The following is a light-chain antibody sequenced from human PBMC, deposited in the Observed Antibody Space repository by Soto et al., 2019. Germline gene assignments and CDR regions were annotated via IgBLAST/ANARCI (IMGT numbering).Light chain of an antibody. Sequence: EPVMTQSPAAISVFSGGIANLSRRASQSVSGDLAWYQQKPGQAPRLLIFAASTRATSVPARFTGSRSGTEFTLTINSLQSEDFAIYYCQKYNNWPRTFGHGTTVDLK. CDR3: QKYNNWPRT. CDR1: QSVSGD. CDR2: AAS. V-gene: IGKV3-15*01. J-gene: IGKJ1*01.